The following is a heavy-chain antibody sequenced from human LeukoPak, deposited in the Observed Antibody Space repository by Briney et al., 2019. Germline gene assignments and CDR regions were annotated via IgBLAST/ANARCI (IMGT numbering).Heavy chain of an antibody. CDR1: GGSISSSRYY. Sequence: SETLSLTCTVSGGSISSSRYYWAWIRQPPGTGLEWIGSIYYSGSTYYNPSLKSRVTISVDTSKNQFSLKLSSVTAADTAVYYCARVVTTSVFHFDYWGQGTLVTVPS. CDR3: ARVVTTSVFHFDY. CDR2: IYYSGST. D-gene: IGHD2-21*02. J-gene: IGHJ4*02. V-gene: IGHV4-39*01.